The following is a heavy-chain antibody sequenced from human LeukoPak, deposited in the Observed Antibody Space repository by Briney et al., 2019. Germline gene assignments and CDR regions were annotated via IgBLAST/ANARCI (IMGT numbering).Heavy chain of an antibody. CDR3: ARSGLLSDYYNYTDL. V-gene: IGHV3-21*01. D-gene: IGHD2-21*01. CDR2: ISSSGGEI. CDR1: GFTFISYS. J-gene: IGHJ6*03. Sequence: GGSLRLSCAASGFTFISYSMNWVRQAPGKGPEWVATISSSGGEIHNSDSVRARFTISRDNAGSSLYLQMNNLTAADTAVYYCARSGLLSDYYNYTDLGGKGTLVTVS.